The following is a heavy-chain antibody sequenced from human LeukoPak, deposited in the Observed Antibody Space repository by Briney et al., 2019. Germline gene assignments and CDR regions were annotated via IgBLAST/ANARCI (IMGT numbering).Heavy chain of an antibody. CDR2: ISSSSSYI. V-gene: IGHV3-21*01. Sequence: KTGGSLRLSCAASGFTFSSYSMNWVRQAPGKGLEWVSSISSSSSYIYYAGSVKGRFTISRDNAKNSLYLQMNSLRAEDTAVYYCARDSGTVHSSPSDYWGQGTLVTVSS. D-gene: IGHD6-13*01. J-gene: IGHJ4*02. CDR1: GFTFSSYS. CDR3: ARDSGTVHSSPSDY.